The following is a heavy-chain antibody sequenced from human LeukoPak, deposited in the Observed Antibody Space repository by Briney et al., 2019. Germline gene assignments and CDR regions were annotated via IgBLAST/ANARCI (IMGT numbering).Heavy chain of an antibody. D-gene: IGHD5-12*01. Sequence: PSETLSLTCSVSGGSISSYYWSWIRQPPGRGLEWIGYLFYSGNTNSNPSLKSRVTISTDSSKNQFSLRLKSVTAADTAVYLCGRVRTGNTGSPEYFEDWGQGTLVTVSS. CDR2: LFYSGNT. V-gene: IGHV4-59*01. CDR3: GRVRTGNTGSPEYFED. CDR1: GGSISSYY. J-gene: IGHJ1*01.